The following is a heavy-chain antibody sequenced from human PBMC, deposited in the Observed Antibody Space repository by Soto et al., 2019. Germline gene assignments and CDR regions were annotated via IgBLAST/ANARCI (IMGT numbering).Heavy chain of an antibody. CDR2: MNPGSGDT. CDR1: GYTFTNND. CDR3: ARMESFGSLNWFDP. Sequence: ASVKVSWKASGYTFTNNDVSWVRQATGQGLEWMGWMNPGSGDTGYAQKFQGRVTMTRDISIATAYMELNSLTSEDTAIYYCARMESFGSLNWFDPWGQGTLVTVSS. J-gene: IGHJ5*02. D-gene: IGHD5-18*01. V-gene: IGHV1-8*01.